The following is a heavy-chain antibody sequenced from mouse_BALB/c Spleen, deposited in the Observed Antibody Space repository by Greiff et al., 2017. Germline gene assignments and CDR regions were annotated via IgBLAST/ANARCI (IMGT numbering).Heavy chain of an antibody. CDR2: INPNNGGT. V-gene: IGHV1-18*01. J-gene: IGHJ3*01. CDR3: ARGIYYYSFAY. D-gene: IGHD1-1*01. Sequence: EVQLQQSGPELVKPGASVKIPCKASGYTFTDYNMDWVKQSHGKSLEWIGDINPNNGGTIYNQKFKGKATLTVDKSSSTAYMELRSLTSEDTAVYYCARGIYYYSFAYWGQGTLVTVSA. CDR1: GYTFTDYN.